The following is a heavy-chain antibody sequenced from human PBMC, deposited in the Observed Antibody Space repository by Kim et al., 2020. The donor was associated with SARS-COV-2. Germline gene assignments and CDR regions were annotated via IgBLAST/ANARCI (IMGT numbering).Heavy chain of an antibody. CDR3: TTSDCSSTSCPVFGYYYYYMDV. D-gene: IGHD2-2*01. Sequence: GGSLRLSCAASGFTFSNAWMSWVRQAPGKGLEWVGRIKSKTDGGTTDYAAPVKGRFTISRDDSKNMLYLQMNSLKTEDTAVYYCTTSDCSSTSCPVFGYYYYYMDVWGKGTTVTVSS. CDR2: IKSKTDGGTT. J-gene: IGHJ6*03. V-gene: IGHV3-15*01. CDR1: GFTFSNAW.